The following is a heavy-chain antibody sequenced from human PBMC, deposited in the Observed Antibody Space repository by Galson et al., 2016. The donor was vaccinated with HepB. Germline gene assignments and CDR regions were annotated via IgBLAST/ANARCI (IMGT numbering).Heavy chain of an antibody. CDR2: ITASGGSK. J-gene: IGHJ5*02. D-gene: IGHD3-9*01. Sequence: SLRLSCAASGFIFSSYSMNWVRQAPGKGLEWLASITASGGSKHSANSVKGRFTISRDKSNNSLYLQMDSRGAEDTAVYFCAGGTYDTFDPWGQGTLVTVSS. V-gene: IGHV3-21*06. CDR3: AGGTYDTFDP. CDR1: GFIFSSYS.